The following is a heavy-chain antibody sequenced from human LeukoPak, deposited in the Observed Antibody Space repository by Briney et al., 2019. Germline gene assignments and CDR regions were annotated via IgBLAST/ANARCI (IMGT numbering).Heavy chain of an antibody. CDR2: IYYSGST. V-gene: IGHV4-59*01. Sequence: PSETLSLTCTVSGGSISSYYWSWIRQPPGKGLEWIGYIYYSGSTNYNPSLKSRVTISVDTSKNQFSLKLSSVTAADTAVYYCASGLLDDYWGQGTLVTVSS. CDR1: GGSISSYY. D-gene: IGHD3-3*02. J-gene: IGHJ4*02. CDR3: ASGLLDDY.